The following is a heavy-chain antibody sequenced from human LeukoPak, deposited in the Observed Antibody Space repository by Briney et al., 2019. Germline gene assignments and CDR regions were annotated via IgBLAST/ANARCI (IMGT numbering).Heavy chain of an antibody. CDR2: INPNSGGT. CDR3: ARVVVPAAKAFYYYYYMDV. J-gene: IGHJ6*03. Sequence: ASVKVSCKASGYTFSNFGITWVRQAPGQGLEWMGWINPNSGGTNYAQKFQGRVTMTRDTSISTAYMELSRLRSDDTAVYYCARVVVPAAKAFYYYYYMDVWGKGTTVTVSS. V-gene: IGHV1-2*02. CDR1: GYTFSNFG. D-gene: IGHD2-2*01.